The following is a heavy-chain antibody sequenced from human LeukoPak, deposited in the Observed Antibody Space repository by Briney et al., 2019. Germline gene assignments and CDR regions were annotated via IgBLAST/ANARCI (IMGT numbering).Heavy chain of an antibody. CDR1: GGSISSYY. D-gene: IGHD3-16*01. CDR2: IYYSGST. Sequence: PSETLSLTCTVSGGSISSYYWSWIRQPPGKGLEWIGYIYYSGSTNYNPSLKSRVTISVDTSTNHFSLKLISVPAADTAVYYYSGMGARDPYYLGYWGQGTLVTVSS. CDR3: SGMGARDPYYLGY. V-gene: IGHV4-59*01. J-gene: IGHJ4*02.